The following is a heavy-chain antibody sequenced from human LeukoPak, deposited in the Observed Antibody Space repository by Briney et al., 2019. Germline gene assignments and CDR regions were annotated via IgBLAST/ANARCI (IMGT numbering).Heavy chain of an antibody. J-gene: IGHJ4*02. V-gene: IGHV4-39*01. CDR2: IYYSGST. Sequence: PSETLSLTCTVSGGSISSSSYYWGWIRQPPGKGLEWIGSIYYSGSTYYNPSLKSRVTISVDTSKNQFSLKLSSVTAADTAVFYCARLPHTPYSSSLYYFDFWGQGTLVTVSS. CDR3: ARLPHTPYSSSLYYFDF. CDR1: GGSISSSSYY. D-gene: IGHD6-13*01.